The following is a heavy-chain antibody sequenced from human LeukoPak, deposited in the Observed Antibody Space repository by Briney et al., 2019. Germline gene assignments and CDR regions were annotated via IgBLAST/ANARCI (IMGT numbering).Heavy chain of an antibody. V-gene: IGHV1-8*03. CDR1: GYTFTSYD. CDR2: MNPNSGNT. CDR3: ARINPQEPSFDY. J-gene: IGHJ4*02. D-gene: IGHD1-14*01. Sequence: ASVKVSCKASGYTFTSYDINWVRQATGQGPEWMGWMNPNSGNTGYAQKFQGRVTITRNTSISTAYMELSSLRSEDTAVYYCARINPQEPSFDYWGQGTLVTVSS.